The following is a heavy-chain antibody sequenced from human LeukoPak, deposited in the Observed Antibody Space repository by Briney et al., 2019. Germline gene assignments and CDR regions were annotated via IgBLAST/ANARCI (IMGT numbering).Heavy chain of an antibody. V-gene: IGHV3-48*03. CDR1: GFTFSSYE. J-gene: IGHJ1*01. Sequence: GGSLRLSCAASGFTFSSYEMNWVRQAPGKGLEWVSYISSSGSTIYYADSVKGRFTISRENAKNSLYLQINSLRAEDTAVYYCARGLRYYDSSGYPEYFQHRGQGTLVTVSS. CDR2: ISSSGSTI. CDR3: ARGLRYYDSSGYPEYFQH. D-gene: IGHD3-22*01.